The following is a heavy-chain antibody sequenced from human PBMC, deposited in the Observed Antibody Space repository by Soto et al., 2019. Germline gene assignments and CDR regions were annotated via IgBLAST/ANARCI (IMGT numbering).Heavy chain of an antibody. CDR2: ISPSGDRT. Sequence: WASVKVSCKASGYTFTNYHTDWVRQAPGQGLEWMGKISPSGDRTWFAQKFRGRVTMTRDTSTSTDYMELSSLRSEDTAVYYCARDGGNYGDDDYWGQGTLVSVSS. J-gene: IGHJ4*02. CDR3: ARDGGNYGDDDY. D-gene: IGHD4-17*01. CDR1: GYTFTNYH. V-gene: IGHV1-46*01.